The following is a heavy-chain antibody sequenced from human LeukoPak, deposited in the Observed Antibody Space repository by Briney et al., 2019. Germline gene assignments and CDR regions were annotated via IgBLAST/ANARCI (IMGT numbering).Heavy chain of an antibody. Sequence: PGGSLRLSCAASGFTFSGYAMSWGRQAPGEGLEWVSAISGSGGSTYYADSVKGRLTISRDNSKNTLYLQMNSLRAEDTAVYYCAKAFLRIAAAEIDYWGQGTLVTVSS. J-gene: IGHJ4*02. CDR3: AKAFLRIAAAEIDY. CDR2: ISGSGGST. V-gene: IGHV3-23*01. D-gene: IGHD6-13*01. CDR1: GFTFSGYA.